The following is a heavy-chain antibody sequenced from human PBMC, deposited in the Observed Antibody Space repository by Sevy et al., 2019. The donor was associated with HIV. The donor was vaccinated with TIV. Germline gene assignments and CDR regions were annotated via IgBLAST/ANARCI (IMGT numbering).Heavy chain of an antibody. CDR1: DVSISSGTNY. CDR3: ARQRGGWYEYDASDV. D-gene: IGHD6-19*01. CDR2: IYYRGTT. V-gene: IGHV4-39*01. J-gene: IGHJ3*01. Sequence: SETLSLTRTVSDVSISSGTNYWGWIRQPPGKGLEWIGSIYYRGTTYYNPSLKSRVTMSADTSMNQFSLKLSSVTVADTAVYYCARQRGGWYEYDASDVWGQGTMVTVSS.